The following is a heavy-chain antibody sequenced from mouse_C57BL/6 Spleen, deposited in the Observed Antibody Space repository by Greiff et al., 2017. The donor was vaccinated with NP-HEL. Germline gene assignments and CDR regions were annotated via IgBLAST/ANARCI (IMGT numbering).Heavy chain of an antibody. D-gene: IGHD2-4*01. CDR3: ARALYDYDGFDY. V-gene: IGHV5-4*03. CDR2: ISDGGSYT. Sequence: EVKVVESGGGLVKPGGSLKLSCAASGFTFSSYAMSWVRQTPEKRLEWVATISDGGSYTYYPDNVKGRFTISRDNAKNNLYLQMSHLKSEDTAMYYCARALYDYDGFDYWGQGTTLTVSS. CDR1: GFTFSSYA. J-gene: IGHJ2*01.